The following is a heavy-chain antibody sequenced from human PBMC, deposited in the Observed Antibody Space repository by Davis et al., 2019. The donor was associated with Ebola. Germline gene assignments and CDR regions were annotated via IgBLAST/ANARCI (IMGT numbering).Heavy chain of an antibody. Sequence: SETLSLTCSVSGGSVGSDYWSWIRQSPGKGLEWIGSIYYSGITYYNPSLKSRVTISVDTSKNQFSLKLRSVTAADTAVYYCAVEMATTFDYWGQGTLVTVSS. V-gene: IGHV4-59*05. CDR3: AVEMATTFDY. CDR1: GGSVGSDY. CDR2: IYYSGIT. D-gene: IGHD5-24*01. J-gene: IGHJ4*02.